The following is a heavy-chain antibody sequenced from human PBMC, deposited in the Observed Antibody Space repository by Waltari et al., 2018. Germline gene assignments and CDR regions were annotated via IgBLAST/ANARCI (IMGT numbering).Heavy chain of an antibody. CDR2: ISRESSDP. CDR3: ARVSRRTYRSPVPGRHYYYGMDV. Sequence: EEQLVESGGGLVQPGDSLRLSCAVSGFTFSSYWMNWVRQAPGKGPLWVSRISRESSDPTYADSVKGRFTISRDNAKNTLYLQMNRLRAEDTAVYFCARVSRRTYRSPVPGRHYYYGMDVWGQGTTVTVSS. CDR1: GFTFSSYW. J-gene: IGHJ6*02. D-gene: IGHD1-1*01. V-gene: IGHV3-74*03.